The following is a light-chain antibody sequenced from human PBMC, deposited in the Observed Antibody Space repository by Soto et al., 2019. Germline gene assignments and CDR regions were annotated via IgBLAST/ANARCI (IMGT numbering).Light chain of an antibody. CDR2: GAS. J-gene: IGKJ5*01. CDR1: QTILSN. Sequence: EVVMTQSPATLSVYPGERATLSCRASQTILSNLAWYQRKPGQAPRLLLYGASTRATGIPARFSGGGSGTEFTLTISSLQSEDFAVYYCQQRASWVTFGQGTRLEIK. V-gene: IGKV3-15*01. CDR3: QQRASWVT.